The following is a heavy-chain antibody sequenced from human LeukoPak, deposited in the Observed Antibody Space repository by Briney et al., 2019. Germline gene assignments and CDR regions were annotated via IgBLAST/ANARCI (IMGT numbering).Heavy chain of an antibody. J-gene: IGHJ5*02. Sequence: GGSLRLSCAASGFTFSSYAMHWVRQAPGKGLEWVAVISYDGSNKYYADSVKGRFTISRDNSKNTLYLQMNSLRAEDTAVYYCAKEARIAARPRDWFDPWGQGTLVTVSS. CDR1: GFTFSSYA. V-gene: IGHV3-30-3*01. D-gene: IGHD6-6*01. CDR3: AKEARIAARPRDWFDP. CDR2: ISYDGSNK.